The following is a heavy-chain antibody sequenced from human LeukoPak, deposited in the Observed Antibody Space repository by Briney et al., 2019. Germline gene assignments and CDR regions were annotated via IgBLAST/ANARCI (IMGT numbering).Heavy chain of an antibody. J-gene: IGHJ3*02. CDR2: IIPIFGTA. V-gene: IGHV1-69*05. D-gene: IGHD1-26*01. CDR3: ARDGSIVGADDAFDI. Sequence: SVKVSCKASGGTFSSYAISWVRQAPGQGLEWMGGIIPIFGTANYAQKFQGRVTITTDESTSTAYMELSSLRSEDTAVYYCARDGSIVGADDAFDIWGQGTMVTVSS. CDR1: GGTFSSYA.